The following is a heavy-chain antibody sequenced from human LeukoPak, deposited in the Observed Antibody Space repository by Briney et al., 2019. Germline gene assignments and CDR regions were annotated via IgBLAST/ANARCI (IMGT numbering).Heavy chain of an antibody. CDR3: ARASVIMTAVTNWFDP. Sequence: SETLSLTCAVYGGSFSGYYWSWIRQPPGKGLEWIGEINHSGSTNYNPSLKSRVTISVDTSKNQFSLKLSSVTAADTAVYYCARASVIMTAVTNWFDPWGQGTLVTVSS. J-gene: IGHJ5*02. CDR1: GGSFSGYY. D-gene: IGHD4-17*01. CDR2: INHSGST. V-gene: IGHV4-34*01.